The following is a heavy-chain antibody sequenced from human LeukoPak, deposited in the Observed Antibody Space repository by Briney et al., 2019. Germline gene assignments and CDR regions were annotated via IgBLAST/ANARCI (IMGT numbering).Heavy chain of an antibody. J-gene: IGHJ5*02. CDR2: IYYSGST. CDR3: ARQAVTTEAWFDP. D-gene: IGHD4-17*01. CDR1: GGSISSYY. Sequence: PSETLSLTCTVSGGSISSYYWSWIRQPPGKGLEWIGYIYYSGSTNYNPPLKSRATISVDTSKNQFSLKLSSVTAADTAVYYCARQAVTTEAWFDPWGQGTLVTVSS. V-gene: IGHV4-59*08.